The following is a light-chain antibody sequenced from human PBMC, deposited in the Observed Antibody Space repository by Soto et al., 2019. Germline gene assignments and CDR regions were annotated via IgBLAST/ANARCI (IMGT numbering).Light chain of an antibody. V-gene: IGLV2-14*01. CDR2: EVS. CDR3: SSYTSGSTLVV. CDR1: SSDVGGYNY. Sequence: QSALTQPASVSGSPGQSITISCTGTSSDVGGYNYVSWYQQHPGKAPKLMIYEVSNRPSEVSNRFSGSKSGNTASLTISGLHAEHECNYYCSSYTSGSTLVVFRRGTKLTVL. J-gene: IGLJ2*01.